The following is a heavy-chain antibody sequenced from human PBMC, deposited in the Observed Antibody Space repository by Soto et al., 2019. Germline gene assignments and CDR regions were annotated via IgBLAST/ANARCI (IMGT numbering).Heavy chain of an antibody. Sequence: SVKVCCKASGVTFSSYSISWVRQAPGQRLEWIGWIIAVIGTTNYAQKFQERVTITRDMSTSTAYMELSSLRSEDTAVYYCAAEDGYNLAFDIWGQGTMVTVSS. CDR3: AAEDGYNLAFDI. CDR2: IIAVIGTT. J-gene: IGHJ3*02. CDR1: GVTFSSYS. V-gene: IGHV1-58*02. D-gene: IGHD5-12*01.